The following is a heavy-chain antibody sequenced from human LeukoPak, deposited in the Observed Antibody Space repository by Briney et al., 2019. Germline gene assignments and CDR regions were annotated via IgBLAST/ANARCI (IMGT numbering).Heavy chain of an antibody. CDR3: ARDYYTSGSH. J-gene: IGHJ4*02. D-gene: IGHD3-10*01. Sequence: GGSLRLSCAASGFTFSSSWMAWVRQTPGKGLEWVANINQAGSDKNYVDSVKGRFTISRDNGKNSLYLQMNSLRAEDTALYYCARDYYTSGSHWGQGTLVVVSS. CDR1: GFTFSSSW. CDR2: INQAGSDK. V-gene: IGHV3-7*01.